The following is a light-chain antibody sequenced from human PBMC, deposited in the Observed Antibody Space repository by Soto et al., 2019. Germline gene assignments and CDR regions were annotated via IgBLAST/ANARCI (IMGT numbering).Light chain of an antibody. Sequence: DIQMTQSPSTLSASLGDRVTITCRASQSISSWLAWYQQKPGKAPKLLIYKASSLESGVPSSFSSSGSGTEFTLTISSLQPDDFATYYYQQYNSYRRTFGQGTKVEIK. CDR1: QSISSW. J-gene: IGKJ1*01. CDR2: KAS. CDR3: QQYNSYRRT. V-gene: IGKV1-5*03.